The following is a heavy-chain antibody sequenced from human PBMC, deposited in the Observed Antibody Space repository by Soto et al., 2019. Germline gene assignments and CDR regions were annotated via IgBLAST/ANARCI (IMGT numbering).Heavy chain of an antibody. V-gene: IGHV3-30*18. Sequence: GGSLRLSCAASGFTFSSYGMHWVRQAPGKGLEWVAVISYDGSNKYYADSVKGRFTISRDNSKNTLYLQMNSLRAEDTAVYYCAKDYYDSSGYYFHYGMDVWGQGTTVTVSS. CDR2: ISYDGSNK. CDR1: GFTFSSYG. J-gene: IGHJ6*02. CDR3: AKDYYDSSGYYFHYGMDV. D-gene: IGHD3-22*01.